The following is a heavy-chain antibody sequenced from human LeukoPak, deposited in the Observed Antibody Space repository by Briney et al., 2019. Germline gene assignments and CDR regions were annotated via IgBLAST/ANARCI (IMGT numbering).Heavy chain of an antibody. CDR1: GFTFSSYG. Sequence: GGSLRLSCAASGFTFSSYGMSWVRQAPGKGLEWVSAISGSGDSTHYADSVKGRFTISRDNSKNTLYLQMNSLRADDTAVYYCAKGLIAVAGTGPARIIDYWGQGTLVTVSS. V-gene: IGHV3-23*01. CDR2: ISGSGDST. CDR3: AKGLIAVAGTGPARIIDY. J-gene: IGHJ4*02. D-gene: IGHD6-19*01.